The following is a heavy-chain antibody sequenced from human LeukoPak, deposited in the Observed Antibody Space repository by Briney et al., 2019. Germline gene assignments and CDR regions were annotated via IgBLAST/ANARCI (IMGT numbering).Heavy chain of an antibody. V-gene: IGHV3-7*01. CDR1: GFIFSSYW. D-gene: IGHD3-22*01. CDR3: ARGPIDYYDSSGFPEVY. Sequence: GGSLRLSCAASGFIFSSYWMSWVRQAPGKGLEWVANIKQDGSEKYYVDSVKGRFTISRDNAKNSLYLQMNSLRAEDTAVYYCARGPIDYYDSSGFPEVYWGQGTLVTVSS. CDR2: IKQDGSEK. J-gene: IGHJ4*02.